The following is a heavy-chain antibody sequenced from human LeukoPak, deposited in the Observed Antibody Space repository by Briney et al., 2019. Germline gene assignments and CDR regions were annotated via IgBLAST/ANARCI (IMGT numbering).Heavy chain of an antibody. Sequence: PGRSLRLSCAASGFTFSSYAMHWVRQAPGKGLEWVAVISYDGSNKYYADSVKGRFTISRDNSKNTLYLQMNSLRAEDTAVYYCAKDPSSSPLVPGYWGQGTLVTVSS. CDR1: GFTFSSYA. V-gene: IGHV3-30-3*01. CDR3: AKDPSSSPLVPGY. D-gene: IGHD6-13*01. CDR2: ISYDGSNK. J-gene: IGHJ4*02.